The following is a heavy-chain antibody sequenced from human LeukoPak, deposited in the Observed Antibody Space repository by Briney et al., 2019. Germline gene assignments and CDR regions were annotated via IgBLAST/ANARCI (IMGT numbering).Heavy chain of an antibody. V-gene: IGHV1-46*01. CDR1: GYTFSSNY. CDR2: INPGSGST. D-gene: IGHD6-13*01. J-gene: IGHJ4*02. CDR3: ARVTYSSPGDY. Sequence: ASVKVSCKASGYTFSSNYMHWVRQAPGQGLEWMGIINPGSGSTSYAQKFQGRVTMTRDTSTSIFYMELSSLRSEDTAVYYCARVTYSSPGDYWGQGTLVTVSS.